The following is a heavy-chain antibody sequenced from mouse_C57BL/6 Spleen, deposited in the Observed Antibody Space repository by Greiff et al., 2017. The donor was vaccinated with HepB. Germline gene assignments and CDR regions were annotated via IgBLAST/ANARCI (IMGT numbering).Heavy chain of an antibody. Sequence: ESGPGLVKPSQSLSLTCSVTGYSITSGYYWNWIRQFPGNKLEWMGYISYDGSNNYNPSLKNRISITRDTSKNQFFLKLNSVTTEDTATYYCAREGDYDAWFAYWGQGTLVTVSA. V-gene: IGHV3-6*01. CDR2: ISYDGSN. CDR3: AREGDYDAWFAY. D-gene: IGHD2-4*01. J-gene: IGHJ3*01. CDR1: GYSITSGYY.